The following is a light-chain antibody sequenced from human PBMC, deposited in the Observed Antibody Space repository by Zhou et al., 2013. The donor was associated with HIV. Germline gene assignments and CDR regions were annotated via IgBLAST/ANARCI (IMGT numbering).Light chain of an antibody. CDR1: QDINTY. V-gene: IGKV1-27*01. CDR3: LKYNSAPKT. Sequence: DIQLTQSPSSLSASVGDRVTITCRASQDINTYLAWYQQKPGGVPSLLIYAASILHSGVPSRFSGSGSGTDFTLTISSLQPEDVASYYCLKYNSAPKTFGQGTKGGNQT. J-gene: IGKJ1*01. CDR2: AAS.